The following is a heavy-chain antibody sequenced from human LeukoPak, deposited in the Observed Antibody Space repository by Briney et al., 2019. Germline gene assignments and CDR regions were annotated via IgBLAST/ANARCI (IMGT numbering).Heavy chain of an antibody. CDR1: GGSISSYY. V-gene: IGHV4-59*08. CDR3: ARYYYGSGSPQLYYYGMDV. Sequence: SETLSLTCTVSGGSISSYYWSWIRQPPGKGLEWIGYIYYSGSTNYNPSLKSRVTISVDTSKNQFSLKLSSVTAADTAVYYCARYYYGSGSPQLYYYGMDVWGQGTTVTVSS. J-gene: IGHJ6*02. CDR2: IYYSGST. D-gene: IGHD3-10*01.